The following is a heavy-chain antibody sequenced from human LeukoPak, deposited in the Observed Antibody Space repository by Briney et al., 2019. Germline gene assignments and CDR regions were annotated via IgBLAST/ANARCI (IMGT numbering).Heavy chain of an antibody. J-gene: IGHJ5*02. V-gene: IGHV4-4*02. CDR1: GGSISSSNW. Sequence: SETLSLTCAVSGGSISSSNWWSWVRQPPGKGLEWIGEIYHSGSTNYNPSLKSRVTISVDKSKNQFSLKLSSVTAADTAVYYCARRGLVDIGSEGFDPWGEGTLVTVSS. CDR3: ARRGLVDIGSEGFDP. D-gene: IGHD2-2*03. CDR2: IYHSGST.